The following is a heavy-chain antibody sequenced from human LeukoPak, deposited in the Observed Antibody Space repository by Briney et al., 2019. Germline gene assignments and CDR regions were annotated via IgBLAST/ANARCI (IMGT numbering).Heavy chain of an antibody. CDR1: GYTFTSYG. Sequence: ASVKVSCKASGYTFTSYGISWVRQAPGQGLEWMGWISAYNGNTNYAQKLQGRVTMTTDTSTSTAYMELRSLRSDDTAVYYCASDGSDYYGSGSYSYWGQGTLVTVSS. CDR3: ASDGSDYYGSGSYSY. J-gene: IGHJ4*02. CDR2: ISAYNGNT. V-gene: IGHV1-18*01. D-gene: IGHD3-10*01.